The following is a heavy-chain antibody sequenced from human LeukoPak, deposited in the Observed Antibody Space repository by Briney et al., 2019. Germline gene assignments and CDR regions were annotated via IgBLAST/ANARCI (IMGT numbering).Heavy chain of an antibody. Sequence: SGTLSLTCVVSDYSISSSHWWSWVRQSPGKGLEWIGEIFHSGSTNYNPSLKSRVTISVDTSKKQFSLKLSSVTAADTAVYYCARSYHDSSGSRGLGYWGQGTLVTVSS. CDR2: IFHSGST. V-gene: IGHV4-4*02. CDR3: ARSYHDSSGSRGLGY. CDR1: DYSISSSHW. D-gene: IGHD3-22*01. J-gene: IGHJ4*02.